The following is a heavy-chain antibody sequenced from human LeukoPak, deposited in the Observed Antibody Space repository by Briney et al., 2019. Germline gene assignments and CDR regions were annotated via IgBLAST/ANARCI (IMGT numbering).Heavy chain of an antibody. CDR1: GGSISSDY. CDR2: IYYRGST. J-gene: IGHJ4*02. D-gene: IGHD4-17*01. Sequence: SETLSLTCTVPGGSISSDYWRWVRQTPGEGLGWGGYIYYRGSTNYNPSLKRGDTISVETSKKKFSLMLRSVSAADTAVYYCARANSPDYGDYVSLDYWGQGTLVTVSS. V-gene: IGHV4-59*01. CDR3: ARANSPDYGDYVSLDY.